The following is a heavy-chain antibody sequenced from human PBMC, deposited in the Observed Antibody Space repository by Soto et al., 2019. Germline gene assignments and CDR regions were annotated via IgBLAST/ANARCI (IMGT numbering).Heavy chain of an antibody. CDR1: GDSMSSSDYY. D-gene: IGHD6-19*01. J-gene: IGHJ4*02. CDR2: IYYSGST. V-gene: IGHV4-39*01. CDR3: ARRTVNIRTFYSGLKTHCFDY. Sequence: SETLSLTCAVSGDSMSSSDYYWGWIRQPPGKGLEWIGSIYYSGSTYYNPSLQNRVAISVDTSKNQFSLKLKPVTAADTAIYYCARRTVNIRTFYSGLKTHCFDYWGQGAPVTVSS.